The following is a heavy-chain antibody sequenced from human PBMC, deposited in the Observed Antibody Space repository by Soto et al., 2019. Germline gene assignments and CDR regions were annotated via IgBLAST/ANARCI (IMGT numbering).Heavy chain of an antibody. CDR2: INHSGST. V-gene: IGHV4-34*01. Sequence: QVQLQQWGAGLLKPSETLSLTCAVYGGSFSGYYWSWIRQPPGKGLEWIGEINHSGSTNYNPSLKSRVTISVDTSKNQFSLKLSSVTAADTAVYYCARGVLVRRNNPLISNWFDPWGQGTLVTVSS. CDR3: ARGVLVRRNNPLISNWFDP. D-gene: IGHD3-3*01. J-gene: IGHJ5*02. CDR1: GGSFSGYY.